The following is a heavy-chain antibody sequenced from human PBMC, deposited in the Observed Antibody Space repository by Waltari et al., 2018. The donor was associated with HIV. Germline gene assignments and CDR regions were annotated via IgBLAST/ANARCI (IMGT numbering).Heavy chain of an antibody. CDR2: IESDGAST. V-gene: IGHV3-74*01. Sequence: EVQLLESVGGLVQPGGSLRLSCGAYGSTLSRHWMHWVRQAPGKGLVWVSRIESDGASTNYADSVKGRVTISRDNAKNTLSLQMNSLSVEDTAVYYCVRAGRSSDGFDVWGQGTMVTVSS. CDR3: VRAGRSSDGFDV. J-gene: IGHJ3*01. CDR1: GSTLSRHW. D-gene: IGHD6-6*01.